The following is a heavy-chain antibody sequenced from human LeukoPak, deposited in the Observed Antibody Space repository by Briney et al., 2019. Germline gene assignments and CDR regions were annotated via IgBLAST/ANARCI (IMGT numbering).Heavy chain of an antibody. V-gene: IGHV4-59*12. CDR2: IYYSGST. CDR3: ARLRGAAYGYYYKSFDI. CDR1: GESISGYY. D-gene: IGHD3-22*01. Sequence: SETLSLTCTVSGESISGYYWSWIRQPPGKGLEWIGYIYYSGSTNYNPSLKSRVTISVDTSKNQFSLKLSSVTAADTAVYYCARLRGAAYGYYYKSFDIWGQGTMVTVSS. J-gene: IGHJ3*02.